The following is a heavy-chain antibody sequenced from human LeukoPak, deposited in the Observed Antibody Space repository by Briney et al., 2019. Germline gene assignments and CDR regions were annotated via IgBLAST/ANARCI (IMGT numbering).Heavy chain of an antibody. CDR1: GGSISSGGYS. CDR3: ARRVPLYYDILTSMDY. Sequence: SETLSLTCAVSGGSISSGGYSWSWIRQPPGKGLEWIGYIYHSGSTYYNPSLKSRVTISVDRSKNQFSLKLSSVTAADTAVYYCARRVPLYYDILTSMDYWGQGTLVTVSS. D-gene: IGHD3-9*01. V-gene: IGHV4-30-2*01. CDR2: IYHSGST. J-gene: IGHJ4*02.